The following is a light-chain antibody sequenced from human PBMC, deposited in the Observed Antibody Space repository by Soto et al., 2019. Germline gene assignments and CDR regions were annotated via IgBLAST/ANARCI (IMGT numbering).Light chain of an antibody. CDR3: QQYGSSHLT. CDR2: AAS. J-gene: IGKJ4*01. Sequence: EIMLTQSPGPLSLSPGDRATLSCRASQSVAGSSLAWYQQKPAQAPRLLIYAASNRATGIPARFSGSGSGTDFSLIINGLEPEDFAVYFCQQYGSSHLTFGGGTKVDIK. CDR1: QSVAGSS. V-gene: IGKV3-20*01.